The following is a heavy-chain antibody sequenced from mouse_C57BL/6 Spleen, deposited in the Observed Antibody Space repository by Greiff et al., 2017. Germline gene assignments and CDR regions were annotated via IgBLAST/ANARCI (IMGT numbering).Heavy chain of an antibody. Sequence: EVQLQQSGPELVKPGASVKMSCKASGYTFTDYNMHWVKQSHGKSLEWIGYINPNNGGTSYNQKFKGKATLTVNKSSSTAYMELRSLTSEDSAVYYCAREYYDYDRLWFAYWGQGTLVTVSA. V-gene: IGHV1-22*01. J-gene: IGHJ3*01. CDR3: AREYYDYDRLWFAY. CDR2: INPNNGGT. CDR1: GYTFTDYN. D-gene: IGHD2-4*01.